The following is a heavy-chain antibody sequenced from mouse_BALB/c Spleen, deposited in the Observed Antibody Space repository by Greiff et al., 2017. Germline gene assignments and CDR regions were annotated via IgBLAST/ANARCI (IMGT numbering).Heavy chain of an antibody. Sequence: EVQRVESGGGLVQPGGSLRLSCATSGFTFTDYYMSWVRQPPGKALEWLGFIRNKANGYTTEYSASVKGRFTISRDTSQSILYLHMNTLRAEDSATYYCARDIPHYYGSSPYYAMDYWGQGTSVTVSS. CDR1: GFTFTDYY. CDR3: ARDIPHYYGSSPYYAMDY. V-gene: IGHV7-3*02. J-gene: IGHJ4*01. CDR2: IRNKANGYTT. D-gene: IGHD1-1*01.